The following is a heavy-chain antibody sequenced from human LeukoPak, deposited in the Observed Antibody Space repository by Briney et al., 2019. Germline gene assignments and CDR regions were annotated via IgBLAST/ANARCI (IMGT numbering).Heavy chain of an antibody. CDR3: ARDQGSAAGGLDY. J-gene: IGHJ4*02. D-gene: IGHD6-13*01. CDR1: GFTFSSYA. Sequence: GGSLRLSCAASGFTFSSYAMHWVRQAPGKGLEWVAVISYDGSNKYYADSVKGRFTISGDNSKNTLYLQMNSLRAEDTAVYYCARDQGSAAGGLDYWGQGTLVTVSS. V-gene: IGHV3-30*04. CDR2: ISYDGSNK.